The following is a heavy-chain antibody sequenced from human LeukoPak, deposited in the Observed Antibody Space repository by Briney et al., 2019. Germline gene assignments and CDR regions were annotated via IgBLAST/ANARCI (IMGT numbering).Heavy chain of an antibody. CDR1: GDSISSYY. D-gene: IGHD5-24*01. J-gene: IGHJ4*02. CDR3: ARSRDGYNQNTPLYY. CDR2: IYYSGST. V-gene: IGHV4-59*01. Sequence: PSETLSLTCNVSGDSISSYYWSWIRQPPEKGLEWIGHIYYSGSTNYNPSLKSRVTISVDTSKNQFSLKMSSVTAADTAVYYCARSRDGYNQNTPLYYWGQGTLVTVSS.